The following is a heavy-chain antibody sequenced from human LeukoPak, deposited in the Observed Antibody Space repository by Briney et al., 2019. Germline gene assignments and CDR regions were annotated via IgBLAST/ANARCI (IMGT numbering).Heavy chain of an antibody. V-gene: IGHV3-7*01. CDR1: GFTFSSYW. CDR3: ARSWDGSSWYWAGNYYYYYMGV. D-gene: IGHD6-13*01. J-gene: IGHJ6*03. Sequence: GGSLRLSCAASGFTFSSYWMSWVRQAPGKGLEWVANIKQDGSEKYYVDSVKGRFTISRDNAKNSLYLQMNSLRAEDTAVYYCARSWDGSSWYWAGNYYYYYMGVWGKGTTVTVSS. CDR2: IKQDGSEK.